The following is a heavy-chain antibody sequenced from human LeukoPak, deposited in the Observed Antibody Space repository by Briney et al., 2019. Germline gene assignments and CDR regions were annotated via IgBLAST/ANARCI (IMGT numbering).Heavy chain of an antibody. Sequence: SGGSLRLSCAASGFTFSSNAMSWVRQAPGKGLEWVAVIWYDGSNKYYGDSVKGRFTVSRDNSKNTLYLQMNSLRAEDTAVYYCARGGTSAAGIDYWGQGTLVTVSS. CDR1: GFTFSSNA. J-gene: IGHJ4*02. V-gene: IGHV3-33*08. CDR3: ARGGTSAAGIDY. D-gene: IGHD6-13*01. CDR2: IWYDGSNK.